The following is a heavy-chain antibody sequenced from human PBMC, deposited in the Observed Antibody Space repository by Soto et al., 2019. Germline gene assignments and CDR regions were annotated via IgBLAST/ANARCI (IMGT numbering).Heavy chain of an antibody. CDR1: GCSISSGDYY. CDR2: IYYSGST. CDR3: ARERGFSYGRYFDY. J-gene: IGHJ4*02. D-gene: IGHD5-18*01. V-gene: IGHV4-30-4*01. Sequence: SETLSLTCTVSGCSISSGDYYWSWIRQPPGKGLEWIGYIYYSGSTYYKPSLKSRVTISVDTSKNQFSLKLSSVTAADTAVYYCARERGFSYGRYFDYWGQGTLVTVSS.